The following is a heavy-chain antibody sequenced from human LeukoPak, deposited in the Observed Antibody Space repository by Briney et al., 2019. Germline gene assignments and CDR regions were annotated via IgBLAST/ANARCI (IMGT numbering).Heavy chain of an antibody. CDR2: IRYDGGNK. CDR1: GFTFSNHA. D-gene: IGHD3-22*01. Sequence: GGSLRLSCAASGFTFSNHAMHWVRQAPGKGLEWVTFIRYDGGNKYYADSVKGRFTISRDNSKNTVYLQMNSLRAEDTAVYYCAKGGDYYYDSSGYYDYWGQGTLVTVSS. CDR3: AKGGDYYYDSSGYYDY. V-gene: IGHV3-30*02. J-gene: IGHJ4*02.